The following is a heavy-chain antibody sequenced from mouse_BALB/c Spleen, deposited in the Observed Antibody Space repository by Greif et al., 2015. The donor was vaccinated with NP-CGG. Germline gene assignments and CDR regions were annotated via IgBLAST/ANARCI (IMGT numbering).Heavy chain of an antibody. CDR2: IYPGDGDT. CDR3: ARNSYWYFDV. V-gene: IGHV1-82*01. J-gene: IGHJ1*01. Sequence: QVQLKESGPELVKPGASVKISCKASGYAFSSSWMNWVKQRPGQGLEWIGRIYPGDGDTNYNGKFKGKATLTADKSSSTAYMQLSSLTSVDSAVYFCARNSYWYFDVWGAGTTVTVSS. CDR1: GYAFSSSW.